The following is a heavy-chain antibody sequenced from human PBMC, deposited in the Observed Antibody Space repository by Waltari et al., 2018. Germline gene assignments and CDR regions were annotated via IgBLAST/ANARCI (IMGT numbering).Heavy chain of an antibody. J-gene: IGHJ4*02. D-gene: IGHD2-15*01. CDR3: VRDAIYGRRSFDS. Sequence: EVQLEESGGGLVQPGGSLRLSCAASGFTFHRSWMDWVRQAPGKGLEWVAIINQDGSETHYVESVKGRFTISRDNAKNALYLQVNSLRVEDTAIYYCVRDAIYGRRSFDSWGQGTPVTVSS. V-gene: IGHV3-7*03. CDR1: GFTFHRSW. CDR2: INQDGSET.